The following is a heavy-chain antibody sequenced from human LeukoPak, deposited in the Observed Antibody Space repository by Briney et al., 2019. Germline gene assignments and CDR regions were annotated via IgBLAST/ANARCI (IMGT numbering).Heavy chain of an antibody. Sequence: PGGSLRLSCAASGFTLGSYSMNWVRQAPGKGLEWVSYITSRSSTIHYADSVKGRFSISRDNSKNTLYLQMNSLRAEDTAVYYCANVRGIQLWGQGTLVTVSS. J-gene: IGHJ4*02. CDR1: GFTLGSYS. D-gene: IGHD5-18*01. V-gene: IGHV3-48*01. CDR3: ANVRGIQL. CDR2: ITSRSSTI.